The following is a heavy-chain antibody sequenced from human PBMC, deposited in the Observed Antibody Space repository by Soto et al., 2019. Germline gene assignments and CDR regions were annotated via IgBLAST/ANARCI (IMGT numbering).Heavy chain of an antibody. CDR3: ARPGRDWGSLDY. J-gene: IGHJ4*01. Sequence: QVQLQESGPGLVKPSETLSLTCTVSGDSISTYYRTWIRQSPGKGLEWIAFIYCGGSTNYNPSLKSRVTISVDTSKNQFSLKLNSVTAADTAVYYCARPGRDWGSLDYWGHGTLVTVSS. V-gene: IGHV4-59*08. D-gene: IGHD7-27*01. CDR1: GDSISTYY. CDR2: IYCGGST.